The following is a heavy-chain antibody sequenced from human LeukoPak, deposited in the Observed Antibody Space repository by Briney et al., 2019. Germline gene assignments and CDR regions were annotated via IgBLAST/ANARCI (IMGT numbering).Heavy chain of an antibody. CDR1: GGSFSGYY. J-gene: IGHJ5*02. D-gene: IGHD3-3*01. CDR3: ARRPAEYYDFWSGRNKYNWFDP. V-gene: IGHV4-34*01. CDR2: INHSGST. Sequence: SETLSLTCAVYGGSFSGYYWSWIRQPPGKGLEWIGEINHSGSTNYNPSLKSRVTMSVDTSKNQFSLKLSSVTAADTAVYYCARRPAEYYDFWSGRNKYNWFDPWGQGTLVTVSS.